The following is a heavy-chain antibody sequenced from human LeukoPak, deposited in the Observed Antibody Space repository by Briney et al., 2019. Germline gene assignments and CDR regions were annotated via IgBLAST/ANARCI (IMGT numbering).Heavy chain of an antibody. Sequence: SETLSLTCAVYGGSFSGYYWSWIRQPPGKGLEWIGYIYYSGSTNYNPSLKSRVTISVDTSKNQFSLKLSSVTAADTAVYYCARSSGWYGAFDIWGQGTMVTVSS. CDR2: IYYSGST. D-gene: IGHD6-19*01. V-gene: IGHV4-59*01. CDR1: GGSFSGYY. CDR3: ARSSGWYGAFDI. J-gene: IGHJ3*02.